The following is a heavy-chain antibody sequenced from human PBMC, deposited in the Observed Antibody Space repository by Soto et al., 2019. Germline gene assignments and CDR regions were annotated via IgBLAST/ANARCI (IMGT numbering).Heavy chain of an antibody. Sequence: GGSLRLSCAASGFTFSTYTMHWVRQAPGKGLEWVAVISYDGSNKHYADSVKGRFTISRDNSKNTLYLQMNSLRTEDTAVYYCANVVVPAATYNYYGMDVWGQGTTVTVSS. V-gene: IGHV3-30-3*01. CDR1: GFTFSTYT. CDR2: ISYDGSNK. D-gene: IGHD2-2*01. CDR3: ANVVVPAATYNYYGMDV. J-gene: IGHJ6*02.